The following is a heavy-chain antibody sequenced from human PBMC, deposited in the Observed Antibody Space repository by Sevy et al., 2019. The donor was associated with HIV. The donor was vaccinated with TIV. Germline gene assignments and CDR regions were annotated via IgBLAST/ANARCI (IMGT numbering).Heavy chain of an antibody. Sequence: GGSLRLSCAASGFTFSSSTMNSVRQAPGKGLEWVSSISSGSSYIYYADSVKGRFTIARDNAKNLLYLQMNSLRAEDSAVYHCARDRGVGTSAYGMDVWGQGTTVTVSS. J-gene: IGHJ6*02. CDR2: ISSGSSYI. D-gene: IGHD3-10*01. V-gene: IGHV3-21*01. CDR1: GFTFSSST. CDR3: ARDRGVGTSAYGMDV.